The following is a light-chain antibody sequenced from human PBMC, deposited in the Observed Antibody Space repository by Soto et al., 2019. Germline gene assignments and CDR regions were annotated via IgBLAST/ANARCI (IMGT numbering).Light chain of an antibody. CDR2: AAY. J-gene: IGKJ1*01. CDR3: QQYETFSGT. CDR1: QDVSDY. Sequence: DIQLTQSPSFLSASVGDRVTITCRASQDVSDYLAWYQHAPGKAPNLLIYAAYTLRRGVPSRFSGSGSGTKITLTIASLKPDDFATYYCQQYETFSGTFVPGTKVDIK. V-gene: IGKV1-9*01.